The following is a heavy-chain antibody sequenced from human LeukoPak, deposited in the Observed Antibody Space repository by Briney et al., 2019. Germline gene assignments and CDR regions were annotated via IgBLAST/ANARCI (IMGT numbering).Heavy chain of an antibody. CDR2: MNPNSGNT. D-gene: IGHD4-23*01. V-gene: IGHV1-8*01. Sequence: ASVKVSCKASGYTFTSYDINWVRQATGQGLEWMGWMNPNSGNTGYAQKFQGRVTTTRNTSISTAYMELSSLRSEDTAVYYCARAPNKYDGGNSGSAWFDPWGQGTLVTVSS. CDR3: ARAPNKYDGGNSGSAWFDP. CDR1: GYTFTSYD. J-gene: IGHJ5*02.